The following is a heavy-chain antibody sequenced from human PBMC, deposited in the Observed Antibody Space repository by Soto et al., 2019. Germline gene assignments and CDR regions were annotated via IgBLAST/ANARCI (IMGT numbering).Heavy chain of an antibody. V-gene: IGHV1-69*06. CDR2: IIPISGTA. D-gene: IGHD4-4*01. CDR1: GGTFSSYA. Sequence: QVQLVQSGAEVKKPGSSVKVSCKASGGTFSSYAISWVRQAPGQGLEWMGGIIPISGTANYAQKFQGRVTITADKSTSTAHMELSSLRSEDTAVYYCARAPKMTTVTLIDDYYYYGMDVWGQGTTVTVSS. CDR3: ARAPKMTTVTLIDDYYYYGMDV. J-gene: IGHJ6*02.